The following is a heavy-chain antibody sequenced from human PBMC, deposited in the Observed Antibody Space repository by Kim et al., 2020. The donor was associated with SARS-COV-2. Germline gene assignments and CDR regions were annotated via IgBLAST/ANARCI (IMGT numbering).Heavy chain of an antibody. Sequence: SPSFPGQVTTSADKSISTAYLQWSSLKASDTAMYYCARQRGSLLVAYFDYWGQGTLVTVSS. J-gene: IGHJ4*02. V-gene: IGHV5-51*01. CDR3: ARQRGSLLVAYFDY. D-gene: IGHD3-16*02.